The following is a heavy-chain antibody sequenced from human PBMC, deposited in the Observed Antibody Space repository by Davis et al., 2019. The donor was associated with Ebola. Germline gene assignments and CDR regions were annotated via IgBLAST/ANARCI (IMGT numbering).Heavy chain of an antibody. D-gene: IGHD4-17*01. CDR1: GYTFTSYA. CDR3: ARATVTTGYFDY. J-gene: IGHJ4*02. CDR2: ISTYNGNA. V-gene: IGHV1-18*01. Sequence: AASVQVSCKASGYTFTSYAISWVRQAPGQGLEWMGWISTYNGNANYAQKLQGRVTMTTDTSTSTAYMELRSLRSDDTAVYYCARATVTTGYFDYWGQGTLVTVSS.